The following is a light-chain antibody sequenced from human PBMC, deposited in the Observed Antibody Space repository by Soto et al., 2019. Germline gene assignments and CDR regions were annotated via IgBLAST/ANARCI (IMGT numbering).Light chain of an antibody. CDR1: QSVISNY. CDR3: QQYVSSPLT. V-gene: IGKV3-20*01. Sequence: EIVLTQSPGTLSLSPGERATLSCRASQSVISNYLAGYQQNPGQAPRLLIVDASTRATGIPDRFSGSGSGTDVTLTISRLEPEDFAMYYCQQYVSSPLTVGGGTKVEIK. J-gene: IGKJ4*01. CDR2: DAS.